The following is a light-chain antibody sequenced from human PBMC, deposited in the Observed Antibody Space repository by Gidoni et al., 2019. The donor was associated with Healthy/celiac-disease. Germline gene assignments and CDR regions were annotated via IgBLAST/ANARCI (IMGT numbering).Light chain of an antibody. CDR2: GAS. CDR3: QQYGSSPWT. Sequence: EIVLTQSPGTLFLSPGERATLSCRASQSVSSSYLAWYQQKPGQAPRLIIYGASSRATGIPDRFSGSGSGTDFTLTISRLEPEYFAVYYCQQYGSSPWTFGQGTKVEIK. CDR1: QSVSSSY. V-gene: IGKV3-20*01. J-gene: IGKJ1*01.